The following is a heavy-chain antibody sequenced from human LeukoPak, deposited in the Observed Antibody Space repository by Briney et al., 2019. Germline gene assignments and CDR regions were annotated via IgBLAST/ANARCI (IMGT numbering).Heavy chain of an antibody. V-gene: IGHV3-30*04. Sequence: GRSPRLSCAASGFTFSSYAMHWVRQAPGKGLEWVAVISYDGSNKYYADSVKGRFTISRDNSKNTLYLQMNSLRAEDTAVYYCAKKDGRAYYYDSSGFQPFDYWGQGTLVTVSS. CDR2: ISYDGSNK. CDR3: AKKDGRAYYYDSSGFQPFDY. J-gene: IGHJ4*02. D-gene: IGHD3-22*01. CDR1: GFTFSSYA.